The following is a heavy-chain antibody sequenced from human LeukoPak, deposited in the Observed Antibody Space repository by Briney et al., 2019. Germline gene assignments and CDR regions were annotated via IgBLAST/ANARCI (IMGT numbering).Heavy chain of an antibody. CDR2: IYYSGST. CDR1: GGSFSGYY. V-gene: IGHV4-59*01. Sequence: SETLSLTCAVYGGSFSGYYWSWIRQPPGKGLEWIGYIYYSGSTNYNPSLKSRVTISVDTSKNQFSLKLSSVTAADTAVYYCARSWDTVTIDYWGQGTLVTVSS. D-gene: IGHD4-17*01. J-gene: IGHJ4*02. CDR3: ARSWDTVTIDY.